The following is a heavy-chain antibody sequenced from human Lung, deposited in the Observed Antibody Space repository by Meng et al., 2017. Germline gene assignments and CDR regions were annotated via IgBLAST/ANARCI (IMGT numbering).Heavy chain of an antibody. CDR2: IRRKVYGGTT. Sequence: GESLKISCTASGFRLGAYTMSWVRQAPGKGLEWVGFIRRKVYGGTTEFAASVKGRFTISRDDFKSTVYLQMYSLSIEDTAVYFCSRSSMIDFDVWGQGTLVTVSS. V-gene: IGHV3-49*04. CDR3: SRSSMIDFDV. CDR1: GFRLGAYT. D-gene: IGHD3-16*01. J-gene: IGHJ4*02.